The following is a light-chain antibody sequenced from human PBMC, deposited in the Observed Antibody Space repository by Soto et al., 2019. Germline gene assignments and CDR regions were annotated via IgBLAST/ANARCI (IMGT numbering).Light chain of an antibody. J-gene: IGKJ5*01. CDR2: RAS. CDR1: QSISSW. V-gene: IGKV1-5*03. Sequence: DIQMTQSPSTLSSSVGDRVAFTCRASQSISSWLAWYQQKAGKAPKLLIYRASNLESGVPSRFSGSGSGTEFTLTISSLQPDDFATSYCQQYDSYPITFGQGTRLEIK. CDR3: QQYDSYPIT.